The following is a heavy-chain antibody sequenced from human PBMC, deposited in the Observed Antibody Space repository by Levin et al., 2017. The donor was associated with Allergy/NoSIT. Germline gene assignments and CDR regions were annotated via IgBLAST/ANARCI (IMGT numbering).Heavy chain of an antibody. D-gene: IGHD6-19*01. J-gene: IGHJ4*02. Sequence: SLRLSCAASGFTFSSYGMHWVRQAPGKGLGWGAGISYDGSNKYYADSVKGRFTISRDNSKNTLYLQMNSLRAEDTAVYYCAKDHSSGWADYWGQGTLVTVSS. CDR2: ISYDGSNK. V-gene: IGHV3-30*18. CDR1: GFTFSSYG. CDR3: AKDHSSGWADY.